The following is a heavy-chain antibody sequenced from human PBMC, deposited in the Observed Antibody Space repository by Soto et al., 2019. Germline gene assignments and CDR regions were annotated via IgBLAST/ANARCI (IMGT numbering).Heavy chain of an antibody. Sequence: QLVQSGAEVRSPGAPVKLSCTASGYPFTSFFIHWVRQAPGQGLEWEGVINPRGGSANYAQKFQGRLTLTRDTSSTTVYLDLRSLKSEDTARDFCVRAPYSLDIWGQGTLVTVSS. CDR3: VRAPYSLDI. J-gene: IGHJ4*02. D-gene: IGHD2-15*01. CDR2: INPRGGSA. V-gene: IGHV1-46*01. CDR1: GYPFTSFF.